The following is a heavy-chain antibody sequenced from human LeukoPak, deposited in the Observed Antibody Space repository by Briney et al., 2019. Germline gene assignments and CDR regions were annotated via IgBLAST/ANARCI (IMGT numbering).Heavy chain of an antibody. D-gene: IGHD5-12*01. CDR3: ARADSGYDGSRYYFDY. V-gene: IGHV3-30-3*01. Sequence: GGSLRLSCAASGFTFSSYAMHWVRQAPGKGLEGVAVISYDGSNKYYADSVKGRFTISRDNSKNTLYLQMNSLRAEDTAVYYCARADSGYDGSRYYFDYWGQGTLVTVSS. J-gene: IGHJ4*02. CDR2: ISYDGSNK. CDR1: GFTFSSYA.